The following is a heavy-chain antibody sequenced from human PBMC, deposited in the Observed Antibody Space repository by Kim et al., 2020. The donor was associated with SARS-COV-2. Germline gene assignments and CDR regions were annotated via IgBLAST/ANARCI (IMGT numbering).Heavy chain of an antibody. CDR1: GFTFSTYM. D-gene: IGHD7-27*01. CDR3: VKDGPNWGSYFDN. J-gene: IGHJ4*02. CDR2: IDGSGVSR. Sequence: GGSLRLSCAASGFTFSTYMMNWVRQAPGKGLEWVSAIDGSGVSRNYADSVKGRFTISRDNSKNTLYLQMNRLRDEDTAVYYCVKDGPNWGSYFDNWGQGTLVSFSS. V-gene: IGHV3-23*01.